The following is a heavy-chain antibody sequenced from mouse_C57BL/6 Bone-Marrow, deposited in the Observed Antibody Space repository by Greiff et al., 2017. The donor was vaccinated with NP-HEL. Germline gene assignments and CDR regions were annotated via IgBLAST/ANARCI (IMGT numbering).Heavy chain of an antibody. V-gene: IGHV1-7*01. CDR3: ASYYYGSTPFDY. D-gene: IGHD1-1*01. CDR2: INPSSGYT. CDR1: GYTFTSYW. Sequence: VQGVESGAELAKPGASVKLSCKASGYTFTSYWMHWVKQRPGQGLEWIGYINPSSGYTKYNQKFKDKATLTADKSSSTAYMQLSSLTYEDSAVYYCASYYYGSTPFDYWGQGTTLTVSS. J-gene: IGHJ2*01.